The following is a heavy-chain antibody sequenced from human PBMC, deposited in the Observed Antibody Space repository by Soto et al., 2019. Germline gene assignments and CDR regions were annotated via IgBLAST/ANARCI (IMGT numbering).Heavy chain of an antibody. D-gene: IGHD1-26*01. V-gene: IGHV3-9*01. CDR2: IDWNGGST. CDR1: GFTFDDYA. Sequence: EVQLVESGGGLVQPGRSLRLSCVASGFTFDDYAMHWVRQTPGKGLEWVSSIDWNGGSTAYAHSVKGRFTISRDNARNSLYLQMNSLRPEDTALYYCVKGRGSYFVYIGLDVWGQGTTVTVSS. J-gene: IGHJ6*02. CDR3: VKGRGSYFVYIGLDV.